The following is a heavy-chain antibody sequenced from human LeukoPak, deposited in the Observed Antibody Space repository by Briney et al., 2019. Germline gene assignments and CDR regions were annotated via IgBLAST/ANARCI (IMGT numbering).Heavy chain of an antibody. CDR3: ARDRIAVAGPTD. CDR1: GFTFSSYW. V-gene: IGHV3-74*01. D-gene: IGHD6-19*01. CDR2: INTDGSST. Sequence: GGSLRLSCAASGFTFSSYWMHWVRQAPGKGLVWVSRINTDGSSTSYADSVKGRFTISRDNAKNTLYLQMNSLRAEDTAEYYCARDRIAVAGPTDWGQGTLVTVSS. J-gene: IGHJ4*02.